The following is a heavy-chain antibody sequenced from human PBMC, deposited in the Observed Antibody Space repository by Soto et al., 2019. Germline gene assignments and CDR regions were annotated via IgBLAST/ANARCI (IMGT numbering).Heavy chain of an antibody. CDR2: IYYSGST. Sequence: PSETLSLTCTVSGGSISSGGYYWSWIRQHPGKGLEWIGYIYYSGSTYYNPSLKSRVTISVDTSKNQFSLKLSSVTAADTAVYYCARTIAAANDFDYWGQGTLVTVSS. CDR1: GGSISSGGYY. J-gene: IGHJ4*02. V-gene: IGHV4-31*03. D-gene: IGHD6-13*01. CDR3: ARTIAAANDFDY.